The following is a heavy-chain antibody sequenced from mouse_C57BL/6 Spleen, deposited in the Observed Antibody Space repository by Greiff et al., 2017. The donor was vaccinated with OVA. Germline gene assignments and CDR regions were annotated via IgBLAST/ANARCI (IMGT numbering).Heavy chain of an antibody. Sequence: VQLQQSGAELVRPGTSVKVSCKASGYAFTNYLIEWVKQRPGQGLEWIGVINPGSGGTNYNEKFKGKATLTADKSSSTAYMQLSSLTSEDSAVYFCARSATVVRAMDNWGQGTSVTVSS. CDR1: GYAFTNYL. V-gene: IGHV1-54*01. CDR3: ARSATVVRAMDN. D-gene: IGHD1-1*01. J-gene: IGHJ4*01. CDR2: INPGSGGT.